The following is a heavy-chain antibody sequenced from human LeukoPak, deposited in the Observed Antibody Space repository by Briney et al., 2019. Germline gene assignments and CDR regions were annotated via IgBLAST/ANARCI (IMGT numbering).Heavy chain of an antibody. V-gene: IGHV1-69*05. CDR2: IIPIFGTA. CDR3: ARASGGSYYTSWFDP. J-gene: IGHJ5*02. Sequence: ASVKVSCKASGGTFSSYAISWMRQAPGQGLEWMGGIIPIFGTANYAQNFQGRVTITTDESTSTAYMELSSLRSEDTAVYYCARASGGSYYTSWFDPWGQGTLVTVSS. CDR1: GGTFSSYA. D-gene: IGHD1-26*01.